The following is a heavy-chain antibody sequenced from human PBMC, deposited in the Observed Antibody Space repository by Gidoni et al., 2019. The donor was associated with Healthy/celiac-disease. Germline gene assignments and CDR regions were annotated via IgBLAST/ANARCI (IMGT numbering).Heavy chain of an antibody. CDR1: GFSLSTSGVG. CDR2: IYWKDDK. CDR3: AHSLYDFWSGYYTGTFDY. Sequence: QITLKESGPTLVKPTQTLTLTCTFSGFSLSTSGVGVGWIRQPPGKALEWLALIYWKDDKRYSPSLKSRLTITKDTSKTQVVLTMTNMDPVDTATYYCAHSLYDFWSGYYTGTFDYWGQGTLVTVSS. J-gene: IGHJ4*02. V-gene: IGHV2-5*01. D-gene: IGHD3-3*01.